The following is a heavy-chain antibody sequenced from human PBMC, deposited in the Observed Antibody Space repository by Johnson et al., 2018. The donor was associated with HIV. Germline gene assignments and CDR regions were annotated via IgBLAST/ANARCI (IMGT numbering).Heavy chain of an antibody. D-gene: IGHD3-22*01. V-gene: IGHV3-15*01. CDR2: IKSKTDGGTT. Sequence: VQLVESGGGLVQPGGSLKLSCTASGFTFSDASMSWVRQAPGKGLEWVGRIKSKTDGGTTDYAAPVKDGFTISRDDSKNTLYLQMNSLKTEDSAVYYCTVRISMILALTRRDQDIWGQGTMVTVSS. CDR1: GFTFSDAS. J-gene: IGHJ3*02. CDR3: TVRISMILALTRRDQDI.